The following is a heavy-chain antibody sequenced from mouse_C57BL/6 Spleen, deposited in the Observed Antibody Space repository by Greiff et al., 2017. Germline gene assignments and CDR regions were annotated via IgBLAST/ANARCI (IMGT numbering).Heavy chain of an antibody. CDR3: ARWSPYAMDY. V-gene: IGHV2-2*01. CDR2: IWSGGST. J-gene: IGHJ4*01. CDR1: GFSLTSYG. Sequence: VKLMESGPGLVQPSQSLSITCTVSGFSLTSYGVHWVRQSPGKGLEWLGVIWSGGSTDYNAAFISRLSISKDNSKSQVFFKMNSLQADDTAIYYCARWSPYAMDYWGQGTSVTVSS.